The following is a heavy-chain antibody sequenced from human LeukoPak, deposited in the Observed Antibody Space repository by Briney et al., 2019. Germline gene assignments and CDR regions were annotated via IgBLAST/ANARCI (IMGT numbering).Heavy chain of an antibody. J-gene: IGHJ5*02. V-gene: IGHV4-34*01. D-gene: IGHD6-13*01. CDR3: ARGSGQLVNWFDP. CDR1: GGSFSGYY. CDR2: INHSGST. Sequence: SETLSLTCAVYGGSFSGYYWSWIRQPPGKGLEWIGEINHSGSTNYNPSLKSRVTISVDTSKNQFSLKLSSVTAADTAVYYCARGSGQLVNWFDPWGQGTLVTVSS.